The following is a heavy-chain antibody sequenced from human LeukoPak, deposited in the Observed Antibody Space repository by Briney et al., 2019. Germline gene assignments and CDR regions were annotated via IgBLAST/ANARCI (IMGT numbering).Heavy chain of an antibody. CDR3: AKRVPYTSSSVYFDY. CDR2: ISDDGRST. Sequence: PGGSLRLSCAASGFTFSSYGMSWGRQAPGKGLEWVSSISDDGRSTYYADSVKGRFTISKDNSKNTMYLQMNNLRAEDTAIYYCAKRVPYTSSSVYFDYWGQGTLVTVSS. V-gene: IGHV3-23*01. CDR1: GFTFSSYG. D-gene: IGHD6-6*01. J-gene: IGHJ4*02.